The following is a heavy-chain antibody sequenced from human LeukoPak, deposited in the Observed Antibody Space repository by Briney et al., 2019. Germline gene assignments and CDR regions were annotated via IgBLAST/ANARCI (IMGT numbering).Heavy chain of an antibody. D-gene: IGHD1-26*01. CDR2: ISYDGSNK. Sequence: AGGSLRLSCAASGFTFSNYGMHWVRQAPGKGLEWVAVISYDGSNKYYADSVKGRFTISRDNSKNTLYLQMNSLRAEDTAVYYCAKDREKWGNYYYYGMDVWGQGTTVTVSS. CDR3: AKDREKWGNYYYYGMDV. V-gene: IGHV3-30*18. J-gene: IGHJ6*02. CDR1: GFTFSNYG.